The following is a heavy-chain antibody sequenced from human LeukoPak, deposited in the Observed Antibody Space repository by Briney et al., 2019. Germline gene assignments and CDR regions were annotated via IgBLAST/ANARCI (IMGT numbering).Heavy chain of an antibody. J-gene: IGHJ4*02. CDR3: AKGGKGFPLGLRFDS. V-gene: IGHV4-39*07. Sequence: KASETLSLTCAVSGGSSSSSNYYWDWIRQPPGKGLEWIGSIYYSGTTYCNPSLKSRVTISVDTSKNQFSLNLTSLTAADTAVYYCAKGGKGFPLGLRFDSWGQGSLVTVSS. CDR2: IYYSGTT. CDR1: GGSSSSSNYY. D-gene: IGHD2-21*01.